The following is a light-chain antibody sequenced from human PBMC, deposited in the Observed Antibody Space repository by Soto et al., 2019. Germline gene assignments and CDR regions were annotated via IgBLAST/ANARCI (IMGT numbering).Light chain of an antibody. Sequence: QSVLTEPPSASGTPGQRVSISCSTSSSNLGDNTVNWYEHGPGRAPKLRIYSYDQRPSGVPDRFSGSKSGTSASLAISGLQSAAEADYYCAAWHASLAGYVFRTGPKVTVL. CDR1: SSNLGDNT. CDR2: SYD. V-gene: IGLV1-44*01. J-gene: IGLJ1*01. CDR3: AAWHASLAGYV.